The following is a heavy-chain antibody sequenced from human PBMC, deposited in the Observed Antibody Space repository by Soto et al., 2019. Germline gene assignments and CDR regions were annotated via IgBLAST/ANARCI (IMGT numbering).Heavy chain of an antibody. CDR1: GYTFTSYG. CDR2: ISVHSGKT. J-gene: IGHJ6*02. D-gene: IGHD3-3*01. CDR3: ARDVFRVALFYYHGMDV. V-gene: IGHV1-18*01. Sequence: VQLVQSGDEVKRPGASVKVSCKTSGYTFTSYGVTWVRQAPGQGLEWMAWISVHSGKTKFAESLRGRVTLTTDTSTSTAYMELRSLRSDDTAVYCFARDVFRVALFYYHGMDVWGQGTTVIVSS.